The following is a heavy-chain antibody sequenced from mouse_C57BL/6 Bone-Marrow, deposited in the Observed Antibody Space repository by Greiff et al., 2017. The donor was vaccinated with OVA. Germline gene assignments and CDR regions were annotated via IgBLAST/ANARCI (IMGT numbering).Heavy chain of an antibody. CDR2: IYPRSGNT. J-gene: IGHJ2*01. D-gene: IGHD1-3*01. Sequence: QVQLKESGAELARPGASVKLSCKASGYTFTSYGISWVKQRTGQGLEWIGEIYPRSGNTYYNEKFKGKATLTADKSSSTAYMELRSLTSEDSAVYFCARLSGKGYFDYWGQGTTLTVSS. CDR1: GYTFTSYG. V-gene: IGHV1-81*01. CDR3: ARLSGKGYFDY.